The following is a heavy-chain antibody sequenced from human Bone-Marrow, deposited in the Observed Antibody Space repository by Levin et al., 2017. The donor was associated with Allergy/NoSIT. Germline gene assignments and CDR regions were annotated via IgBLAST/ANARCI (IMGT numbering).Heavy chain of an antibody. CDR2: IKNDENTI. CDR3: ARGWGPIEN. CDR1: GFTFSGYW. D-gene: IGHD3-16*01. Sequence: LSLTCVASGFTFSGYWMHWVRQAPGKGLVWVSRIKNDENTISYADSVKGRFTISRDNAKNTLYLQMSGLRVEDTAVYYCARGWGPIENWGQGTLVTVPS. J-gene: IGHJ4*02. V-gene: IGHV3-74*01.